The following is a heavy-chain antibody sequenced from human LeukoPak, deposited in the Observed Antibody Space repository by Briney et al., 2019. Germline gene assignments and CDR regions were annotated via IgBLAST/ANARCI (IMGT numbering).Heavy chain of an antibody. J-gene: IGHJ5*02. CDR2: IYYRGNT. CDR3: ARVVPAAMGLNWFDP. D-gene: IGHD2-2*01. Sequence: SQTLSLTCTVSGGSISGGAYYWSWIRQPPRKGLEWIGHIYYRGNTDYNPSLRSRVTISVDTSKNQFSLNLSSVTAADTAVYYCARVVPAAMGLNWFDPWGQGTLVSVSS. CDR1: GGSISGGAYY. V-gene: IGHV4-30-4*01.